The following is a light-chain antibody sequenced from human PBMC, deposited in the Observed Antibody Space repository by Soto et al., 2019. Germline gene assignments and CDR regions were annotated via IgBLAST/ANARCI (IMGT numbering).Light chain of an antibody. J-gene: IGKJ4*01. CDR3: QQYQSRS. Sequence: IVLTQSPAILALSPGDRATLSCRASQSVSSSYLAWYQHKPGQAARLLNHGASSTVTGIPDRFSGSGYRRDFSLTITSLEPEDIAVYDCQQYQSRSFGGGTKV. V-gene: IGKV3-20*01. CDR2: GAS. CDR1: QSVSSSY.